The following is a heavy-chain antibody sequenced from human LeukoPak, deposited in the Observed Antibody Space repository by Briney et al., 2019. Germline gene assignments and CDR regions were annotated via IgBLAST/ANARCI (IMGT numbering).Heavy chain of an antibody. Sequence: GGSLRLSCAASGFAFSNYGMSWVRQAPGKGLEWVSAITFSGGGTYYADSVKGRFTISRDNSMNTLSLQMNSLRAEDTAVYYCAKRDSSGWYYFDYWGQGTLVTVSS. CDR1: GFAFSNYG. J-gene: IGHJ4*02. CDR3: AKRDSSGWYYFDY. D-gene: IGHD6-19*01. V-gene: IGHV3-23*01. CDR2: ITFSGGGT.